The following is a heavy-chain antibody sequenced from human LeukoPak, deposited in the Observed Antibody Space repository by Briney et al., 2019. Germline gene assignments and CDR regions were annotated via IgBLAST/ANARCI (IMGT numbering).Heavy chain of an antibody. D-gene: IGHD6-13*01. J-gene: IGHJ4*02. V-gene: IGHV4-59*01. CDR2: ISYSGST. Sequence: PSETLSLTCTVSGGSISSSYWSWIRQPPGKGLEWIGHISYSGSTNYNPSLKSRVTISVDTSKNQFSLKLSSVTAADTAVYYCARGTRSPYSSFDYWGQGTLVTVSS. CDR1: GGSISSSY. CDR3: ARGTRSPYSSFDY.